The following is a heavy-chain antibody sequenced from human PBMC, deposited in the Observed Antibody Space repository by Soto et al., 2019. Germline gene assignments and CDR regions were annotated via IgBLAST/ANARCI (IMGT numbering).Heavy chain of an antibody. D-gene: IGHD1-26*01. J-gene: IGHJ4*02. CDR1: GFTFSDYY. CDR3: ARDSHSGSYGFDY. V-gene: IGHV3-11*01. CDR2: ISSSGSTI. Sequence: SLRLSCAASGFTFSDYYMSWIRQAPGKGLEWVSYISSSGSTIYYADSVKGRFTISRDNAKNSLYLQMNSLRAEDTAVYYCARDSHSGSYGFDYWGQGTLVTVSS.